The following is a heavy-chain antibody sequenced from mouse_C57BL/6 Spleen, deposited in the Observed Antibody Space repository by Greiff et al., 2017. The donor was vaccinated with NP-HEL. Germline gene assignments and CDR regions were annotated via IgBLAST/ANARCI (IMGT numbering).Heavy chain of an antibody. V-gene: IGHV1-59*01. Sequence: QVQLQQSGAELVRPGTSVKLSCKASGYTFTSYRMHWVKQRPGQGLEWIGVIDPSDSYTNYNQKFKGKATLTVDTSSSTAYMQLSSLTSEDSAVYYCARRYYGSSSYWYFDVWGTGTTVTVSS. CDR2: IDPSDSYT. CDR3: ARRYYGSSSYWYFDV. J-gene: IGHJ1*03. CDR1: GYTFTSYR. D-gene: IGHD1-1*01.